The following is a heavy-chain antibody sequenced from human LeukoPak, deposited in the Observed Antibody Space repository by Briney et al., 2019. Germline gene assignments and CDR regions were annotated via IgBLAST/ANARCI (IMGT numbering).Heavy chain of an antibody. CDR3: ARGYSSGYRIDY. CDR1: GFTFSSYW. J-gene: IGHJ4*02. CDR2: INSDGSTT. Sequence: PGGSLRLSCAASGFTFSSYWMHWVRQAPGKGLVWVSRINSDGSTTSYADSVKGRFTISRDNAKKTVYLQMNSLRAEDTAVCYCARGYSSGYRIDYWGQGTLVTVSS. V-gene: IGHV3-74*01. D-gene: IGHD5-18*01.